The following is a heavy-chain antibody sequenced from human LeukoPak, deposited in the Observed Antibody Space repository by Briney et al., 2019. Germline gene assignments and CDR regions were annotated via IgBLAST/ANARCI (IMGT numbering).Heavy chain of an antibody. Sequence: GGSLRLSCAASGFTFNRNAISWVRQAPGKGLEWVSAIGGSGDKTFYADSVKGRFTISRDNSKNMVHLQMNSLTGEDTALYYCVRRGDASSGWGDHDFWGQGALVTVSS. CDR3: VRRGDASSGWGDHDF. J-gene: IGHJ4*02. CDR2: IGGSGDKT. CDR1: GFTFNRNA. V-gene: IGHV3-23*01. D-gene: IGHD6-19*01.